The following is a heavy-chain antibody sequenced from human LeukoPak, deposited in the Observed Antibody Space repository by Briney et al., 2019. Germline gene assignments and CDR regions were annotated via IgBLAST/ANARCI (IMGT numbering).Heavy chain of an antibody. Sequence: GGSLRLSCAASGFTFSNYWMSWVRQAPGKGLEWVANIKQDGSEKFYVDSVKGRFTISRDNAKNSLYLQMNSLRAEDTAVYYCARVYRDDKAKWLRSPSLYYYMDVWGKGTTVTVSS. CDR3: ARVYRDDKAKWLRSPSLYYYMDV. CDR1: GFTFSNYW. V-gene: IGHV3-7*01. D-gene: IGHD5-12*01. CDR2: IKQDGSEK. J-gene: IGHJ6*03.